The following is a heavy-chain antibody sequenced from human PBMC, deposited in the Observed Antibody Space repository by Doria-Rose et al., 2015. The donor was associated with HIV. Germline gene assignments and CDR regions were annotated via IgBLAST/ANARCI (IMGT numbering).Heavy chain of an antibody. CDR1: GVSLSSPGMG. Sequence: SGPVLVKPTETLTLTCTVSGVSLSSPGMGVSWIRQPPGKALEWLANIFSDDERSYKPSLKSRPTISRGASKSQVVLTMTDMDPVDTATYYCARIKSSRWYHKYYFDFWGQGTLVIVSA. J-gene: IGHJ4*02. D-gene: IGHD6-13*01. CDR2: IFSDDER. CDR3: ARIKSSRWYHKYYFDF. V-gene: IGHV2-26*01.